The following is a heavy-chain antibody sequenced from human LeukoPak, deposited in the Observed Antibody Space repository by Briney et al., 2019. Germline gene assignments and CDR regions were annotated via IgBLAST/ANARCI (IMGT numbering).Heavy chain of an antibody. CDR2: ISGSGGST. Sequence: GGSLRLSCAASGFTFSSYAMSWVRHAPGKGLEWVSAISGSGGSTYYADSVKGRFTISRDNSKNTLYLQMNSLRAEDTAVYYCARGRLDSSSSFDYWGQGTLVTVSS. CDR1: GFTFSSYA. CDR3: ARGRLDSSSSFDY. V-gene: IGHV3-23*01. J-gene: IGHJ4*02. D-gene: IGHD3-22*01.